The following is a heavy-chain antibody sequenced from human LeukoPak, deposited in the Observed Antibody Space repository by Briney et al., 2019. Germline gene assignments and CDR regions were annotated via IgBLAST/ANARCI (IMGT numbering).Heavy chain of an antibody. CDR3: ARDNPAGP. Sequence: SETLSLTCTVSGGSISGYSWSWIRQSAGKGLERIGRVYTSGNTNYNPSFKSRVTMSIDTSKKQFSLKLISVTAADTAVYYCARDNPAGPWGQGTLVTVSS. V-gene: IGHV4-4*07. D-gene: IGHD1-14*01. CDR1: GGSISGYS. CDR2: VYTSGNT. J-gene: IGHJ5*02.